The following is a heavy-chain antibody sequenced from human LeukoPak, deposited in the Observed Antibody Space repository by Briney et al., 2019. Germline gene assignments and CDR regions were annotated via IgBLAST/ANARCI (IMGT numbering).Heavy chain of an antibody. CDR3: ARDLQCGGDCHYDALDI. V-gene: IGHV3-7*01. CDR1: AFIFSSYW. CDR2: IKEDGSEK. D-gene: IGHD2-21*02. J-gene: IGHJ3*02. Sequence: GRSLRLSCAASAFIFSSYWMSWVRQAPGKGLEWVANIKEDGSEKYYVDSVRGRFTISRDNAKNSLFLQMNSLRAEDTAVYYCARDLQCGGDCHYDALDIWGQGTLVTVSS.